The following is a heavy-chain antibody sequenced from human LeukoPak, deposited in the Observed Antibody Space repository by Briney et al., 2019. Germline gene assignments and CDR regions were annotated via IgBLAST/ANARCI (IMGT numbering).Heavy chain of an antibody. CDR3: AVSIQAASIPAFDY. V-gene: IGHV1-2*02. J-gene: IGHJ4*02. CDR2: IVPRSGDT. CDR1: GYSVTAPH. Sequence: GPMKDSRKPSGYSVTAPHPHWERPGPGQRGERGGWIVPRSGDTNYAQRFQGRVTMTRDTSISTVYMELSGLTSDDTAVYYCAVSIQAASIPAFDYWGQGAPVTVSS. D-gene: IGHD6-25*01.